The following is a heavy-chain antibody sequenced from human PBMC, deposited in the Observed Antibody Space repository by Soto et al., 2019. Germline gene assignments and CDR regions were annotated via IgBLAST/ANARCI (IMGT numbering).Heavy chain of an antibody. J-gene: IGHJ4*02. Sequence: EVLVVESGGGLVQPGGSLRLSCAVSGFTFSGYWMKWVRQAPGKGLEWVATIKEDGTETYYVDSVKGRFTISRDSATTSLYLQMNSLRVEDTAVYYCASTRGYWGQGTLVTVSS. CDR3: ASTRGY. CDR2: IKEDGTET. V-gene: IGHV3-7*03. CDR1: GFTFSGYW. D-gene: IGHD3-3*01.